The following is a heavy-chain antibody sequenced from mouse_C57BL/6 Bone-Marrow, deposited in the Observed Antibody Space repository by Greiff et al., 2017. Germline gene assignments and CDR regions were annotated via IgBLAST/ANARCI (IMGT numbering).Heavy chain of an antibody. J-gene: IGHJ2*01. CDR1: GYTFTSYW. V-gene: IGHV1-59*01. CDR2: IDPSDSYT. Sequence: QVQLQQPGAELVRPGTSVKLSCKASGYTFTSYWMHWVKQRPGQGLEWIGVIDPSDSYTNYNQKFKGKATLTVDTSSSTAYMQLSSLTSEDSAVXYCARSDNWGQGATLTVSS. CDR3: ARSDN.